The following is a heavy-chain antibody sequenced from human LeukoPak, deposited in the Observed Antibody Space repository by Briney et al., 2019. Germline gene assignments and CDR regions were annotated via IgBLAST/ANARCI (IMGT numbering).Heavy chain of an antibody. D-gene: IGHD6-19*01. Sequence: SETLSHTCSVSGGSISSSSYYRGWIRQPPGKGLEWIGSIYYSGSTYYNPSLKSRVTISADTSKSQFSLKVTSVTAADTAVYFCARDGRLYSSGQVVWFDPWGQGTLVTVSS. CDR3: ARDGRLYSSGQVVWFDP. CDR2: IYYSGST. CDR1: GGSISSSSYY. V-gene: IGHV4-39*07. J-gene: IGHJ5*02.